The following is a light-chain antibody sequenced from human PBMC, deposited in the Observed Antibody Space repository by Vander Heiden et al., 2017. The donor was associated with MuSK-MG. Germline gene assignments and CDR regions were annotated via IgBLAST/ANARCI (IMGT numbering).Light chain of an antibody. CDR3: QQRSNWPRT. V-gene: IGKV3-11*01. Sequence: MVLTQSPATLSLSPGERATLSCRASQSVSSYLAWYQQKPGQAPRLLIYDASNRATGIPARFSGGGSGTDFTLTISSLEPEDFAVYYCQQRSNWPRTFGQGTKVEIK. CDR1: QSVSSY. J-gene: IGKJ1*01. CDR2: DAS.